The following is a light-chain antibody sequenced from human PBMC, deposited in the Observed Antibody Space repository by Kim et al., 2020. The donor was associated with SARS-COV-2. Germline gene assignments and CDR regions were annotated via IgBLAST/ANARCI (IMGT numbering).Light chain of an antibody. CDR2: DAF. V-gene: IGKV1-33*01. CDR1: QDIKNY. CDR3: QQYDNLPYT. Sequence: SASLRYRVTITCQASQDIKNYLNWYQQKPEKAPKLLIWDAFHLETGVPSRFSGSGYGTDFTLTISSLQPEDIVTYYCQQYDNLPYTFGQGTKLEI. J-gene: IGKJ2*01.